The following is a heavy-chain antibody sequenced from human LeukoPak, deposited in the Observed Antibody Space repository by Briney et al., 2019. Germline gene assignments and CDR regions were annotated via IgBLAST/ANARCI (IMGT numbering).Heavy chain of an antibody. V-gene: IGHV4-59*01. Sequence: SETLSLTCTVSDASISRYYWSWIRQPPGKGLEWIGYTYYSGSTNYNPSLKSRVTISVDTSKNQFSLNLSSVTAADTAVYYCARVEQWLAPIDYWGQGTLVTVSS. CDR1: DASISRYY. J-gene: IGHJ4*02. CDR3: ARVEQWLAPIDY. D-gene: IGHD6-19*01. CDR2: TYYSGST.